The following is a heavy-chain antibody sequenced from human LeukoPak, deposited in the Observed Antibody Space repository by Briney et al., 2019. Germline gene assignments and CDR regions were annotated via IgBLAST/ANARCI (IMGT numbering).Heavy chain of an antibody. V-gene: IGHV4-4*07. CDR3: ARENSGSYREFDY. J-gene: IGHJ4*02. D-gene: IGHD1-26*01. CDR2: IYASGST. Sequence: SETLSLTCTVSGGPISSYYWSWIRQPAGKGLEWIGRIYASGSTNYNPSLESRVTMSVDTSKNQFSLKLTSVTAADTAVFYCARENSGSYREFDYWGQGTLVTVSS. CDR1: GGPISSYY.